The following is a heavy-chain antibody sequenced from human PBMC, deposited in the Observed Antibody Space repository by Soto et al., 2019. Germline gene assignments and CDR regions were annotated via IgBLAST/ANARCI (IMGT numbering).Heavy chain of an antibody. CDR3: ARPSRRYCSGGSCLEFPDAFDI. D-gene: IGHD2-15*01. CDR1: GGSISSSSYY. J-gene: IGHJ3*02. V-gene: IGHV4-39*01. Sequence: QLQLQESGPGLVKPSETLSLTCTVSGGSISSSSYYWGSIRQPPGKGLEWIGSIYYSGSTYYNPSLNSRVTIIVAASRTQFSLMLSSVTAADTAVYYCARPSRRYCSGGSCLEFPDAFDIWGQGTMVTVSS. CDR2: IYYSGST.